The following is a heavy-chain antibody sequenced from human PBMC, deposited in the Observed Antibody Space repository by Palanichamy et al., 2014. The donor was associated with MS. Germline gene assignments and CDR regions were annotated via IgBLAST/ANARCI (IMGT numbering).Heavy chain of an antibody. J-gene: IGHJ4*02. CDR1: GYTFTSYD. Sequence: QVQLVQSGAEVKKPGASVKVSCKASGYTFTSYDINWVRQATGQGLEWMGWMNPNSGNTGYAQKFQGRVTMTRNTSISTAYMELSSLRSEDTAVYYCARVFQGAWSGYLMPDCWGQGTLVTVSS. CDR2: MNPNSGNT. CDR3: ARVFQGAWSGYLMPDC. D-gene: IGHD3-3*01. V-gene: IGHV1-8*01.